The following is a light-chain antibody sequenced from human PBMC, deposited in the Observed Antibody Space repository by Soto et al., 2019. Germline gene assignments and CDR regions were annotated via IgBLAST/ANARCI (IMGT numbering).Light chain of an antibody. CDR3: QQYGSSPPIT. CDR2: GAS. CDR1: QSVSSIY. V-gene: IGKV3-20*01. Sequence: EIVLKQSPGTLSLSTGERATLSCRAIQSVSSIYLAWYQQKPGQAPRLLIYGASSRATGIPDRFSGSGSGTDFTLTISRLEPEDFAVYYCQQYGSSPPITFGQGTLLEIK. J-gene: IGKJ5*01.